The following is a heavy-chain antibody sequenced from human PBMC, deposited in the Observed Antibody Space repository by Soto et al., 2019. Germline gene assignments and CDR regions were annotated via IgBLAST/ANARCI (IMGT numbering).Heavy chain of an antibody. V-gene: IGHV1-69*02. Sequence: QVQVVQSGAEVKKPESSVKVSCKPSGGTFNTYTVNWVRLAPGHGLEWMGRFIPILDMANYAQKFQDRVTITADRSTFTAYMELNSLTSDDTAVYYCEITYCRDNSCPRDFDYWGPGNRVTVSS. CDR1: GGTFNTYT. D-gene: IGHD2-21*01. CDR2: FIPILDMA. J-gene: IGHJ4*02. CDR3: EITYCRDNSCPRDFDY.